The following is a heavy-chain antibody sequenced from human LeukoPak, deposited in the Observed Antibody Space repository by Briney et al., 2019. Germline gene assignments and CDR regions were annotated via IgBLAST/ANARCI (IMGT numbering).Heavy chain of an antibody. CDR3: ARNSYGYSNYYYYGMDV. CDR2: INPSGGST. Sequence: ASVKVSCKASGYTFTSYYMHWVRQAPGQGLEWMGIINPSGGSTSYAQKFQGRVTMTRDTSTSTVYMELSSLRSEDTAVYYCARNSYGYSNYYYYGMDVWGQGTTVTVSS. CDR1: GYTFTSYY. D-gene: IGHD5-18*01. J-gene: IGHJ6*02. V-gene: IGHV1-46*01.